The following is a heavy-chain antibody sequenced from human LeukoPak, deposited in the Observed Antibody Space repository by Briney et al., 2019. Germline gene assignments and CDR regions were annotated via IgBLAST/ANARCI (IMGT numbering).Heavy chain of an antibody. Sequence: SETLSLTCAVYGGSLSGYYWSWIRQPPGKGLEWIGEINHSGSTNYNPSLKSRVTISVDTSKNQFSLKLSSVTAADTAVYYCARRAFPHGMDVWGKGTTVTVSS. V-gene: IGHV4-34*01. CDR3: ARRAFPHGMDV. J-gene: IGHJ6*04. CDR1: GGSLSGYY. CDR2: INHSGST. D-gene: IGHD2/OR15-2a*01.